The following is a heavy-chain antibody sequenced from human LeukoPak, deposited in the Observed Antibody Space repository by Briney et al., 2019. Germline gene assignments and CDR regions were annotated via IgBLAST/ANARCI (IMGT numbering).Heavy chain of an antibody. CDR2: FDPEDGET. Sequence: ASVKVSCKVSGYTLTELSMHWVRLAPGKGLEWMGGFDPEDGETIYAQKFQGRVTMTEDTSTDTAYMELSSLRSEDTAVYYCATPAASYYGMDVWGQGTTVTVSS. D-gene: IGHD2-2*01. CDR1: GYTLTELS. J-gene: IGHJ6*02. V-gene: IGHV1-24*01. CDR3: ATPAASYYGMDV.